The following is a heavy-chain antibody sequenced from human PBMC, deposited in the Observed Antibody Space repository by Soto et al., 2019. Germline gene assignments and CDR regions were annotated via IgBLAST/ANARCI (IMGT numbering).Heavy chain of an antibody. J-gene: IGHJ5*02. D-gene: IGHD2-15*01. Sequence: SVKVSCKASGGTFSSYAISWVRQAPGQGLEWMGGIIPIFGTANYAQKFQGRVTITADESTSTAYMELSSLRSEDTAVYYCAREWCSGGSCYDSPSWFDPWGQGTLVTSPQ. CDR3: AREWCSGGSCYDSPSWFDP. CDR1: GGTFSSYA. CDR2: IIPIFGTA. V-gene: IGHV1-69*13.